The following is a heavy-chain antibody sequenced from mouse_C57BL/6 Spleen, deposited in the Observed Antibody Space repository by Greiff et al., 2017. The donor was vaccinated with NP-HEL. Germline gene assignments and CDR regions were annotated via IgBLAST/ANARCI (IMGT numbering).Heavy chain of an antibody. CDR2: IHPNSGST. V-gene: IGHV1-64*01. CDR3: ARAPYGSSSFAWFAY. CDR1: GYTFTSYW. D-gene: IGHD1-1*01. Sequence: QVQLQQPGAELVKPGASVKLSCKASGYTFTSYWMHWVKQRPGQGLEWIGMIHPNSGSTNYNEKFKSKATLTVDKSSSTAYMQLSSLTSEDSAVYYCARAPYGSSSFAWFAYWGQGTLVTVSA. J-gene: IGHJ3*01.